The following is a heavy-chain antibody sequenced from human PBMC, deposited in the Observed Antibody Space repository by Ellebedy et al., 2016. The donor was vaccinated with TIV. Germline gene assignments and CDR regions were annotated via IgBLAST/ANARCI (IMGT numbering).Heavy chain of an antibody. V-gene: IGHV4-59*11. CDR3: ARDVGGRGY. D-gene: IGHD1-26*01. CDR2: IYNNVNT. J-gene: IGHJ4*02. CDR1: GGSISGHF. Sequence: GSLRLSXIVSGGSISGHFWHWIRQPPGKGLEWIGHIYNNVNTNYNSSLKSRVTISVDTSKNQFSLKLTSVTAADTTVYYCARDVGGRGYWGRGTLVTVSS.